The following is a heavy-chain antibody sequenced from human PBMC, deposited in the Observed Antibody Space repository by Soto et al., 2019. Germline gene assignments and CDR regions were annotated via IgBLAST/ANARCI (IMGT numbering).Heavy chain of an antibody. V-gene: IGHV3-23*01. Sequence: GGSLRLSCAASGFTFSTYAMTWVRQAPGKGLEWVSGISGSGDNTYYADSVKGRFTISRDNSKNTLFLQMNSLRAEDTAVYYCATRRDASYYYYGMDVWGQGTTVTVSS. CDR2: ISGSGDNT. J-gene: IGHJ6*02. D-gene: IGHD2-2*01. CDR1: GFTFSTYA. CDR3: ATRRDASYYYYGMDV.